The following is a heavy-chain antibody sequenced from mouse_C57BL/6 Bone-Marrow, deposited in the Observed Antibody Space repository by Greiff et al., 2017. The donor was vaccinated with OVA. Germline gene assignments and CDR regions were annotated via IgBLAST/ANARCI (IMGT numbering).Heavy chain of an antibody. D-gene: IGHD1-1*01. CDR3: ARWGSRFFDY. CDR2: INPGSGGT. V-gene: IGHV1-54*01. CDR1: GYAFTNYL. Sequence: VQLQQSGAELVRPGTSVKVSCKASGYAFTNYLIEWVKQRPGQGLEWIGVINPGSGGTNYNEKFKGKATLTADKSSSTAYMQLSSLTSEDSAVYFCARWGSRFFDYWGQGTTVTVSS. J-gene: IGHJ2*01.